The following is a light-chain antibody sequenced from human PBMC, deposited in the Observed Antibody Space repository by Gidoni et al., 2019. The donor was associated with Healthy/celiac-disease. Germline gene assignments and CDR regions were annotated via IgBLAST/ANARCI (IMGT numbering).Light chain of an antibody. CDR2: WGS. CDR1: QILLHSNGYNY. V-gene: IGKV2-28*01. Sequence: DIVMTQSPLSLPVTPGAPASISCRSSQILLHSNGYNYLDWYLQKPGQSPQLLIYWGSNRAYGVPDRFSGSGSGTDFTLKISRVEAEDVGVYYCMQALQTPPYTFGQGTKLEIK. J-gene: IGKJ2*01. CDR3: MQALQTPPYT.